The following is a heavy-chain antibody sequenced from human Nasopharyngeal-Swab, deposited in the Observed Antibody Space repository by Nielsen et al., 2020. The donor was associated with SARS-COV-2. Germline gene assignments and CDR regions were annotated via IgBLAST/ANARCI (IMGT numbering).Heavy chain of an antibody. CDR1: VYTFTSYG. CDR3: ARDRGDSGSYYSRKKNYYYYYGMDV. Sequence: SVTVSRKASVYTFTSYGISWLRQAPGQGLDWMGWISAYNGNTNHAQKLRGRVTMTTDTSTSTAYMELRSLRSDDTAVYYCARDRGDSGSYYSRKKNYYYYYGMDVWGQGTTVTVSS. CDR2: ISAYNGNT. D-gene: IGHD3-10*01. V-gene: IGHV1-18*01. J-gene: IGHJ6*02.